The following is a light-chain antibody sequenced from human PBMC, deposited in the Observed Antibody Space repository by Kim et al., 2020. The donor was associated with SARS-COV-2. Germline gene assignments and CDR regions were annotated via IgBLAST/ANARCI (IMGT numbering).Light chain of an antibody. V-gene: IGLV1-44*01. CDR3: AAWDGSLNGVV. CDR2: DND. CDR1: SSSLGSAP. Sequence: GQRVTLACSGSSSSLGSAPVNWYQQLPGPAPKLLIYDNDQRPSRVPDRFSGSKSGTSASLAISGLQSEDEADYYCAAWDGSLNGVVFGGGTQLTVL. J-gene: IGLJ3*02.